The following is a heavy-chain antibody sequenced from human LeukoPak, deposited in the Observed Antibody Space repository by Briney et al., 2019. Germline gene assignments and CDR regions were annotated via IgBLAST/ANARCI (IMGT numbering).Heavy chain of an antibody. J-gene: IGHJ5*02. CDR2: IYYSGST. Sequence: SETLSLTCTVSGGSISSSSYYWGWIRQPPGKGLEWIGSIYYSGSTYYNPSLKSRVTISVDTSKNQFSLKLSSVTAADTAVYYCARLAPATHWPWDQGTLVTVSS. CDR1: GGSISSSSYY. D-gene: IGHD2-15*01. V-gene: IGHV4-39*01. CDR3: ARLAPATHWP.